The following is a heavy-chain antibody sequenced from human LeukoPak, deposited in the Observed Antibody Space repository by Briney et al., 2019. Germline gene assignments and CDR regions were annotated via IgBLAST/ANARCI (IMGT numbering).Heavy chain of an antibody. D-gene: IGHD1-14*01. CDR1: GYSISSGYY. V-gene: IGHV4-38-2*02. Sequence: SETLSLTCAVSGYSISSGYYWGWIRQPPGKGLEWIGSIYHSGSTYYNPSLKSRVTISVDTSKNQFSLKLSSVTAADTAVYYCARDLTGTYWFDPWGQGTLVTVSS. CDR3: ARDLTGTYWFDP. CDR2: IYHSGST. J-gene: IGHJ5*02.